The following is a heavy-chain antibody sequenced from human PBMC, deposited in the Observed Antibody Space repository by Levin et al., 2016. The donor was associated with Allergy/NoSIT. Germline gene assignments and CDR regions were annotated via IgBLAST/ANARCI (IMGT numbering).Heavy chain of an antibody. J-gene: IGHJ6*02. Sequence: WVRQAPGQGLEWMGWINPNSGGTNYAQKFQGWVTMTRDTSISTAYMELSRLRSDDTAVYYCARSGSGWYEDYYGMDVWGQGTTVTVSS. D-gene: IGHD6-19*01. CDR2: INPNSGGT. CDR3: ARSGSGWYEDYYGMDV. V-gene: IGHV1-2*04.